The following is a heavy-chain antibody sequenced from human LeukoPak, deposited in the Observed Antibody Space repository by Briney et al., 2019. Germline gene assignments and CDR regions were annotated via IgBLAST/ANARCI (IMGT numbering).Heavy chain of an antibody. Sequence: PGRSLRLSCAASGFTFSSYGMHWVRQAPGKGLEWVAVISYDGSNKYYADSVKGRFTISRDNSKNTLYLQMNSLKTEDTAVYYCTTDPGGYDDYWGQGTLVTVSS. CDR3: TTDPGGYDDY. CDR1: GFTFSSYG. J-gene: IGHJ4*02. CDR2: ISYDGSNK. V-gene: IGHV3-30*03. D-gene: IGHD5-12*01.